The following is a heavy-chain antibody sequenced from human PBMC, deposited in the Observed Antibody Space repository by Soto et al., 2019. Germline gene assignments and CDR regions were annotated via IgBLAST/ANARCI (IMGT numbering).Heavy chain of an antibody. CDR1: GGSISNSNW. CDR2: IYHSGST. V-gene: IGHV4-4*02. J-gene: IGHJ4*02. D-gene: IGHD6-19*01. Sequence: SETLSLTCAVSGGSISNSNWWSWVRQPPGKGLEWIGEIYHSGSTNYNPSLKSRVTISVDKSKNQFSLKLSSVTAADTAVYYCARKSSGWYPNFDYWGQGTLVTVSS. CDR3: ARKSSGWYPNFDY.